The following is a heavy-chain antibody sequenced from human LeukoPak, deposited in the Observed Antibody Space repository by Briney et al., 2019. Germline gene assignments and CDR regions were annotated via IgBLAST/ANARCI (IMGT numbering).Heavy chain of an antibody. CDR1: GFTFSSYS. D-gene: IGHD6-6*01. J-gene: IGHJ4*02. Sequence: GGSLRLSCAASGFTFSSYSMNWVRQAPGKGLEWVSSISSSSSYIYYADSVKGRLTISRDNAKNSLYLQMNSLRAEDTAVYYCASLSIAARLGDYWGQGTLVTVSS. V-gene: IGHV3-21*01. CDR2: ISSSSSYI. CDR3: ASLSIAARLGDY.